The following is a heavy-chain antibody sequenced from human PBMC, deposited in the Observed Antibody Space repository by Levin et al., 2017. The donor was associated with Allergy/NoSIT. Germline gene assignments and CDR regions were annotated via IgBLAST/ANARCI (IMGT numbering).Heavy chain of an antibody. CDR2: IKSKTDGGTT. D-gene: IGHD1-26*01. V-gene: IGHV3-15*01. J-gene: IGHJ3*02. CDR1: GLTFSNAW. CDR3: ATNIVGITVGAFGI. Sequence: GESLKISCAASGLTFSNAWMTWVRQAPGKGLEWVGRIKSKTDGGTTDYAAPVKGRFTISRDDSKNTLYMQMNSLKSEDTGVYYCATNIVGITVGAFGIWGQGTTVTVSS.